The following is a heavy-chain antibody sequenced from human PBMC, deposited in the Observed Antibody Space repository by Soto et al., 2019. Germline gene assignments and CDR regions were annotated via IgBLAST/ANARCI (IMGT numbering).Heavy chain of an antibody. D-gene: IGHD3-22*01. Sequence: QVQLVESGAEVKKPGASVKVSCKASGYTLTDYGISWVRQAPGQGLGWMGWISGYNGNTKYAQKFQGRVTMTTDTPTNRAYMELRSLRSEDTAGYYCAGDREYYCDSSGTYYSHYGLDVWGQGPTVTVS. CDR1: GYTLTDYG. V-gene: IGHV1-18*04. J-gene: IGHJ6*02. CDR2: ISGYNGNT. CDR3: AGDREYYCDSSGTYYSHYGLDV.